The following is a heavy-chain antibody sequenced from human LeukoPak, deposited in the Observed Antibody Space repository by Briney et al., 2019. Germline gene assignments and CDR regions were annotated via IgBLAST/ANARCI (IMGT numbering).Heavy chain of an antibody. Sequence: GGSLRLSCAGSGFTFSDYAIHWVRQAPGKGLEWVAVSAHDEVGKQFADSVKGRFTLSRDNSRDSVHLQMNRLRDEDTAVYYCAKDRGYGEHEPFESWGQGSLVTVSS. CDR3: AKDRGYGEHEPFES. D-gene: IGHD4/OR15-4a*01. CDR1: GFTFSDYA. V-gene: IGHV3-30*18. J-gene: IGHJ4*02. CDR2: SAHDEVGK.